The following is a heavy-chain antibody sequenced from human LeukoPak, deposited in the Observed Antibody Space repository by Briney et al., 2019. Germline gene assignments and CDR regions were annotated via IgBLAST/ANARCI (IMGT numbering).Heavy chain of an antibody. CDR2: IRYDGSTK. D-gene: IGHD3-10*01. Sequence: GGSLRLSCAASGFTFSSYGMHWVRQAPGKGLEWVAFIRYDGSTKYYADSVKGRFTISRDNSKNTVYLQMNSLRAEDTAVYYCASEILMVRGGGYPKNYGMDVWGQGTTVTVSS. CDR1: GFTFSSYG. CDR3: ASEILMVRGGGYPKNYGMDV. V-gene: IGHV3-30*02. J-gene: IGHJ6*02.